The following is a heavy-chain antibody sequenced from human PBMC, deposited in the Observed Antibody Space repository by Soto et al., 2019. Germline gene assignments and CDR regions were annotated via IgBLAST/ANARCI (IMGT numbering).Heavy chain of an antibody. D-gene: IGHD3-10*01. V-gene: IGHV3-7*01. J-gene: IGHJ6*03. CDR2: IKQDGSEK. Sequence: PGGSLRLSCAASGFTFSSYWMSWVRQAPGKGLEWVANIKQDGSEKYYVDSVKGRFTISRDNAKNSLYLQMNSLRAEDTAVYYCARDVGYGSGSYYNDLAWGYMDAWGKGTTVTVSS. CDR3: ARDVGYGSGSYYNDLAWGYMDA. CDR1: GFTFSSYW.